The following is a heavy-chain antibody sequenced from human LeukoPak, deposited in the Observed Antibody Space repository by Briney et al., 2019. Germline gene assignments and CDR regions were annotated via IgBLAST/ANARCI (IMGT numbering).Heavy chain of an antibody. D-gene: IGHD3-22*01. CDR2: ISSSTSYI. V-gene: IGHV3-21*04. Sequence: KTGGSLRLSCAASGFSFNTYSMNWVRQAPGKGLEWVSSISSSTSYIYYADSVKGRFTISRNNAKNTLYLQMNSLGAEDTAIYYCAKQGGRYSDSSGYYQYWGQGTLVTVSS. J-gene: IGHJ4*02. CDR3: AKQGGRYSDSSGYYQY. CDR1: GFSFNTYS.